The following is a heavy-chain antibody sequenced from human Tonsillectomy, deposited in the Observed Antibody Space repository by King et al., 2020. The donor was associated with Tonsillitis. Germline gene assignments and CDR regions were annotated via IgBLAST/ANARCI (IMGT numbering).Heavy chain of an antibody. CDR3: ARAFQYYYGSGRPPSY. D-gene: IGHD3-10*01. V-gene: IGHV1-46*03. CDR2: INPSAGST. Sequence: QLVQSGAEVKKPGASVKVSCKASGYTFTSCYMHWVRQAPGQGLEWMGIINPSAGSTSYAQKFQGRVTMTRDTSTSTVYMELSSLRSEDTAVYYCARAFQYYYGSGRPPSYWGQGTLVTVSS. J-gene: IGHJ4*02. CDR1: GYTFTSCY.